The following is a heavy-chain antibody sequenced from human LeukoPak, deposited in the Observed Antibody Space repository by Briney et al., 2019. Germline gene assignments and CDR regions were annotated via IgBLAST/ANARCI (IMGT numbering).Heavy chain of an antibody. Sequence: ASVKVSCKASGYTFTSYGIRWVRQAPGHGLEWMGWISAYNGNTNYAQKLQGRVTMTTDTSTRTAYMELSSLRSDDTAVYYCARVVTMIANAFDIWGQGTMVTVSS. V-gene: IGHV1-18*01. CDR1: GYTFTSYG. CDR2: ISAYNGNT. J-gene: IGHJ3*02. D-gene: IGHD3-22*01. CDR3: ARVVTMIANAFDI.